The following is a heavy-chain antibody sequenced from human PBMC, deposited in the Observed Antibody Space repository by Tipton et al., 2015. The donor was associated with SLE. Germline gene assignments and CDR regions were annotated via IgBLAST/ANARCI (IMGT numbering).Heavy chain of an antibody. CDR2: INHSGST. CDR3: ARDLGSSGSFDY. CDR1: GGSFSGYY. V-gene: IGHV4-34*01. Sequence: TLFLTCAVYGGSFSGYYWSWIRQPPGKGLEWIGEINHSGSTNYNPSLKSRVTISVDTSKNQFSLKLSSVTAADTAVYYCARDLGSSGSFDYWGQGTLVTVSS. D-gene: IGHD6-13*01. J-gene: IGHJ4*02.